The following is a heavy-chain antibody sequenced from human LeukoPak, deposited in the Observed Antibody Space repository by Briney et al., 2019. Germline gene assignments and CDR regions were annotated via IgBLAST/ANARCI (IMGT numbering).Heavy chain of an antibody. J-gene: IGHJ4*02. CDR1: GFTFSSYG. CDR2: IWYDGSNK. Sequence: GGSLRLSCAASGFTFSSYGMHWVRQAPGKGLEWVAVIWYDGSNKYYADSVKGRFTISRDNSKNTLYLQMNSLRAEDTAVYYCARDSTAVAGTIPDYWGQGTLVTVSS. CDR3: ARDSTAVAGTIPDY. V-gene: IGHV3-33*01. D-gene: IGHD6-19*01.